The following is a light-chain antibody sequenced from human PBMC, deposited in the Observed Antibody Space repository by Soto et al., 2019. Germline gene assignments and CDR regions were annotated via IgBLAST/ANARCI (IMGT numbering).Light chain of an antibody. V-gene: IGKV3-20*01. CDR3: QQYETSAK. Sequence: EIVLTQSPGTLSLSAGERATLSCRASQSLSSGYLAWYQQKPGQAPTVLIYGASNRATGIPDRFSGSGSGTDFTTTIRRLEPEYFAVYYCQQYETSAKLGQGTKVDIK. CDR2: GAS. J-gene: IGKJ1*01. CDR1: QSLSSGY.